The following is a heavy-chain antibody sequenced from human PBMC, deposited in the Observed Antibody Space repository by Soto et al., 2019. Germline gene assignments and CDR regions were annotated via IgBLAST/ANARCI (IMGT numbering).Heavy chain of an antibody. J-gene: IGHJ4*02. CDR1: GFFFTDYF. CDR2: ISPSGDVT. V-gene: IGHV3-11*01. CDR3: ARQLESRVVAASH. D-gene: IGHD3-3*01. Sequence: QVQLAESGGGLVKSGGSLTLSCSTSGFFFTDYFMSWIRQAPGKGLEWVSYISPSGDVTHYADSVKGRFTISRDNTKNSLFLQMSSLRDDDTAVYYCARQLESRVVAASHWGQGTRVSVSS.